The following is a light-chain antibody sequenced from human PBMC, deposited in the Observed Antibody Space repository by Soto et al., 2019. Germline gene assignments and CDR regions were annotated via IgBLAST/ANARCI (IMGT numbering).Light chain of an antibody. CDR2: AES. CDR3: QQSYSTPRT. J-gene: IGKJ4*01. Sequence: DIQMTQSPSSLSASVGDRVTITCRTSQSISNHLNWYQQKPGKAPNLLIYAESSLQSGVPSRFSGSGSGTDYTLTIRSLQPEDSATYYGQQSYSTPRTFGGGNKVEIK. V-gene: IGKV1-39*01. CDR1: QSISNH.